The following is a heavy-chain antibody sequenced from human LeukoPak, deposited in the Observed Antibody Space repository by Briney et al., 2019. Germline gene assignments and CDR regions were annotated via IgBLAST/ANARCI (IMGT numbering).Heavy chain of an antibody. CDR1: GFTFRNYW. CDR3: ARGGGLNTHFDY. V-gene: IGHV3-7*01. Sequence: GGSLRLSCAASGFTFRNYWMGWVRQAPGKGLEGVANTKPDGSAEYYADSVRGRFTTSRDNANNFLYLQMNSLRAEDTAVYCCARGGGLNTHFDYWGQGTLVTVSS. D-gene: IGHD2-15*01. J-gene: IGHJ4*01. CDR2: TKPDGSAE.